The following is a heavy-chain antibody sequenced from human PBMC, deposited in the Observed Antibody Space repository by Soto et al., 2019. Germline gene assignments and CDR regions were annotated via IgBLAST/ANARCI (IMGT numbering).Heavy chain of an antibody. Sequence: EASVKVSCKASGGTFSSYAISWVRQAPGQGLEWMGGIIPIFGTANYAQKFQGRVTITADESTSTAYMELSSLRSEDTAVYYCARPGAVGASFDYWGQGTLVTVSS. V-gene: IGHV1-69*13. J-gene: IGHJ4*02. D-gene: IGHD1-26*01. CDR2: IIPIFGTA. CDR3: ARPGAVGASFDY. CDR1: GGTFSSYA.